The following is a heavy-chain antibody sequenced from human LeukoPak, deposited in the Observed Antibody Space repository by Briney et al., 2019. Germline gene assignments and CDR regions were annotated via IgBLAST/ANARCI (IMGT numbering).Heavy chain of an antibody. D-gene: IGHD2-2*03. J-gene: IGHJ5*02. Sequence: SETLSLTCTVAGGSISSYYWSWIRQPAGKGLEWIGRIYTSGSTNYNPSLKSRVTMSVDTSKNQFSLKLSSVTAADTAVYYCARDGGYCRSTSCSNWFDPWGQGTLVTVSS. CDR1: GGSISSYY. CDR3: ARDGGYCRSTSCSNWFDP. V-gene: IGHV4-4*07. CDR2: IYTSGST.